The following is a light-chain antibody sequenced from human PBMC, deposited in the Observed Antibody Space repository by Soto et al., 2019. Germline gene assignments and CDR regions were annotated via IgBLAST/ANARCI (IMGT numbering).Light chain of an antibody. CDR1: QTITHY. CDR2: AAS. CDR3: QQTFSSPWT. V-gene: IGKV1-39*01. J-gene: IGKJ1*01. Sequence: DIQMTQSPSSLSASVGDSVTITCRASQTITHYLNWYQQKPGQAPKVLIYAASSLQSGVPSRFSGSGSGTDFTLTISSLQPEDFATYHCQQTFSSPWTFGQGTKVEVK.